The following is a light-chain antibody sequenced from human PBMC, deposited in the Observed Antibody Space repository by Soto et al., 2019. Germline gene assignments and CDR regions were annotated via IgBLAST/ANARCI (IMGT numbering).Light chain of an antibody. CDR1: PGIRND. CDR3: LQHNTLPRT. CDR2: AAS. Sequence: DIQMTHSPSSLSASVGDTVTITCRASPGIRNDLGWFQRKPGRAPKRLIYAASSLQDGVPSRFSGGGSGTEFTLTISSLQAEDFATYYCLQHNTLPRTVGQGTKVEIK. V-gene: IGKV1-17*01. J-gene: IGKJ1*01.